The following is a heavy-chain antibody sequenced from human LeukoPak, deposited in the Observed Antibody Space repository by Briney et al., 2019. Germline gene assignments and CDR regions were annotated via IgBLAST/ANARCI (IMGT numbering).Heavy chain of an antibody. Sequence: GGSLRLSCAASGFTVSSNYMSWVRQAPGKGLEWVSLILGSGDTRYADSVKGRFTISRDNAKNSLYLQMNSLRAEDTAVYYCARDFHDSSGYYVNFDYWGQGTLVTVSS. V-gene: IGHV3-66*01. CDR2: ILGSGDT. CDR3: ARDFHDSSGYYVNFDY. D-gene: IGHD3-22*01. J-gene: IGHJ4*02. CDR1: GFTVSSNY.